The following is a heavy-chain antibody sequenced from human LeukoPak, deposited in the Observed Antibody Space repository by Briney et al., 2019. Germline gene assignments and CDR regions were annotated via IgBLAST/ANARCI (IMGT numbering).Heavy chain of an antibody. D-gene: IGHD3-10*01. V-gene: IGHV3-30*18. J-gene: IGHJ4*02. CDR2: ISYEGSDT. Sequence: PGGSLRLSCAASGFTFSSYGMHWVRQAPGKGLEWVALISYEGSDTYYADSVKGRFTISRDNSKDTLYLQMNSLRAEDTAVYYCAKDKYYYGAGSDFDYWGQGTLVTVSS. CDR1: GFTFSSYG. CDR3: AKDKYYYGAGSDFDY.